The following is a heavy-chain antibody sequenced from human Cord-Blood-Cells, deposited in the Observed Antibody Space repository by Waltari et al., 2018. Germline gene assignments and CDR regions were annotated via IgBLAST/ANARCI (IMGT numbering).Heavy chain of an antibody. V-gene: IGHV1-8*01. CDR3: ARGLGAAAGRVDY. Sequence: WVRQATGQGLEWMGWMNPNSGNTGYAQKFQDRVTMTRNTSISTAYMELSSLRSEDTAVYYCARGLGAAAGRVDYWGQGTLVTVSS. J-gene: IGHJ4*02. D-gene: IGHD6-13*01. CDR2: MNPNSGNT.